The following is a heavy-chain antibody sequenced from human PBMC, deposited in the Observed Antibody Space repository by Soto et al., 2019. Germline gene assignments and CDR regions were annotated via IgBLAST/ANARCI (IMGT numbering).Heavy chain of an antibody. V-gene: IGHV3-30*18. CDR1: GFTFSDYG. CDR2: MSYAGSYK. J-gene: IGHJ4*02. D-gene: IGHD6-6*01. Sequence: LRLSCAVSGFTFSDYGMHWVRQAPGKGLEWVAVMSYAGSYKYYADSVKGRFAISRDLSGNTLFLQMNSLRLEDTAVYFCAKEMYPRTVLDSSSPWGDYWGQGTLVTVSS. CDR3: AKEMYPRTVLDSSSPWGDY.